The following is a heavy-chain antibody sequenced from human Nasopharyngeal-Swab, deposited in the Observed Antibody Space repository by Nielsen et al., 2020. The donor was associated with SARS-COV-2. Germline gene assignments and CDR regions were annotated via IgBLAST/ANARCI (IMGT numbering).Heavy chain of an antibody. CDR2: IWPSDSDT. D-gene: IGHD3-10*01. Sequence: GGSLRLSCKGSGYRFTNYWIGWVRQMPGKGLEWMGTIWPSDSDTTYSPSFQGQVTISADKSISTAYLQLSSLKASDTAMYYCARHLPGYYGSAFDLWGQGTLVTVSS. V-gene: IGHV5-51*01. CDR3: ARHLPGYYGSAFDL. CDR1: GYRFTNYW. J-gene: IGHJ4*02.